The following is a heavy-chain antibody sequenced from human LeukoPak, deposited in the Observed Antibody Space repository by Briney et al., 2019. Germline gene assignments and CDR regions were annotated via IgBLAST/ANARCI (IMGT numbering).Heavy chain of an antibody. Sequence: PSETLSLTCSVSGGSISSYYWTWIRHPPGKGLEWIGYIYYSGSTNYNPSLKSRVTISVGASQNQVSLKLSSVTAADTAVYYCARVRRDYGGIGSYYYYMDVWGKGTTVTVSS. CDR2: IYYSGST. CDR3: ARVRRDYGGIGSYYYYMDV. D-gene: IGHD4-23*01. J-gene: IGHJ6*03. CDR1: GGSISSYY. V-gene: IGHV4-59*13.